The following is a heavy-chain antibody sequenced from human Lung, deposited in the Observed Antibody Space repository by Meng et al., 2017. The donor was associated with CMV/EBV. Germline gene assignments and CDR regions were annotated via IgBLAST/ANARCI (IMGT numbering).Heavy chain of an antibody. CDR1: GGPIKNPNYY. V-gene: IGHV4-31*03. CDR3: ARMRGSGSEDS. D-gene: IGHD3-10*01. CDR2: SYYTGA. Sequence: LRLSCTVSGGPIKNPNYYWSWNRHQPGKGLEWLGYSYYTGAYYNPSLASRIFISLDSSHNRYSLTLRDVTAADTALYFCARMRGSGSEDSWGPGTLVTVSS. J-gene: IGHJ5*02.